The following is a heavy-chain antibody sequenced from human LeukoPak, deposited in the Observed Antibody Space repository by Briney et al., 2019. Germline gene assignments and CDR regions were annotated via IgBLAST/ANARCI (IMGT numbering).Heavy chain of an antibody. Sequence: ASVKVSCKASGYRFSASSMHWVRQAPGQGLEWMGWINPNSADTDYAQKFLGRVTMTRDMSISTIYMELTRLRSDDTALYYCARWDGYSSSPDYWGQGTLVTVSS. CDR1: GYRFSASS. CDR2: INPNSADT. CDR3: ARWDGYSSSPDY. V-gene: IGHV1-2*02. J-gene: IGHJ4*02. D-gene: IGHD6-13*01.